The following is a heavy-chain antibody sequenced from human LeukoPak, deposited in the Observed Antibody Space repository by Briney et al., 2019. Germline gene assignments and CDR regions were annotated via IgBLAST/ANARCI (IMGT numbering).Heavy chain of an antibody. CDR1: GFTVSSNY. D-gene: IGHD3-22*01. CDR2: IYTGGTT. V-gene: IGHV3-53*01. CDR3: ARDGDDTSGYFSPFDY. Sequence: GGSLRLSCAVSGFTVSSNYMSWVRQAPGKGLEWVSVIYTGGTTYYADSVKGRFTISRDNSKNTLYLQMNSLRAEDTALYYCARDGDDTSGYFSPFDYWGQGTLVTVSS. J-gene: IGHJ4*02.